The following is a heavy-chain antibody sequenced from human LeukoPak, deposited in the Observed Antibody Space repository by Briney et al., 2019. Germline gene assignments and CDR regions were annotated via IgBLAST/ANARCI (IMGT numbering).Heavy chain of an antibody. Sequence: GGSLRLSCAASGFTVSNNYMMWVRQAPGKGLEWVSLIYSGGNTHYAGSVRGRFTISRDNSRNTVYMQMDSLRAEDTAIYYCAGDRNSDWYSPLDYWGQGSQVTVSP. CDR3: AGDRNSDWYSPLDY. J-gene: IGHJ4*02. D-gene: IGHD6-19*01. CDR2: IYSGGNT. CDR1: GFTVSNNY. V-gene: IGHV3-66*01.